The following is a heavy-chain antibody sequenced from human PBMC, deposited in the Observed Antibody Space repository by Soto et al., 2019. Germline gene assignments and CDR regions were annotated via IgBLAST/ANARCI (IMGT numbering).Heavy chain of an antibody. Sequence: EVQLVESGGGLVKPGGSLRLSCAASGFTLTNYGMNWVRQAPGKGLEWVSSISSSGTHIHYAGSVKGRFTVSRDHAETSLYLHMTSLRAEDTAVYYCAKVGGPCISTSCSAYFDYWGQGTLVTVSS. CDR1: GFTLTNYG. CDR2: ISSSGTHI. D-gene: IGHD2-2*01. V-gene: IGHV3-21*01. J-gene: IGHJ4*02. CDR3: AKVGGPCISTSCSAYFDY.